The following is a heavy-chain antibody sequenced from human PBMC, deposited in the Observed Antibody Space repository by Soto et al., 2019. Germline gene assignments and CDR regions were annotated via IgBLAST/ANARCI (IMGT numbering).Heavy chain of an antibody. J-gene: IGHJ4*02. Sequence: QITLKESGPTLVKPTQTLTLTCTFSGFSLSTSGVGVGWIRQPPGKALEWLALIYWDDDKLHSPSLKSRLTIAKNTSKTQVVLTMTNTDPEDTATYYCAHRRRGSYFDYWGQGTLVTVPS. CDR1: GFSLSTSGVG. V-gene: IGHV2-5*02. CDR3: AHRRRGSYFDY. D-gene: IGHD3-16*01. CDR2: IYWDDDK.